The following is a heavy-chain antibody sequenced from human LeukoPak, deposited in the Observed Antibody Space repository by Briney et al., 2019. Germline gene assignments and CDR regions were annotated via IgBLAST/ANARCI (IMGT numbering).Heavy chain of an antibody. Sequence: PSETLSLTCAVYGGSFSDYYWSWIRQPPGKGLEWIGEINHSGSTNYNPSLTSRLTISIDSSKNQFSLRLSSVTAADTAVYYCAGGRGSSWGQGTLVTVSS. CDR1: GGSFSDYY. J-gene: IGHJ4*02. CDR2: INHSGST. CDR3: AGGRGSS. V-gene: IGHV4-34*01. D-gene: IGHD6-13*01.